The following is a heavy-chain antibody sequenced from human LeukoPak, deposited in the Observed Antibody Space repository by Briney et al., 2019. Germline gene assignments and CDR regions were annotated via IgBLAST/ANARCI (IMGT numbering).Heavy chain of an antibody. CDR3: ARDARHRYCSSSSCYRGWLDP. V-gene: IGHV1-69*13. D-gene: IGHD2-2*01. J-gene: IGHJ5*02. CDR2: IIPIFGTA. Sequence: SVKVSCKASGGPFSSYAISWVRQAPGQGLEWMGGIIPIFGTANYAQKFQGRVTITADESTSTAYMELSSLRSEDTAVYYCARDARHRYCSSSSCYRGWLDPWGQGTPVTVSS. CDR1: GGPFSSYA.